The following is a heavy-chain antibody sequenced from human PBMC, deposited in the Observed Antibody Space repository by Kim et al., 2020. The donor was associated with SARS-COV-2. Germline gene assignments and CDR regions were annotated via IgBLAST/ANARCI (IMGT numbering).Heavy chain of an antibody. CDR2: IWGDESNE. J-gene: IGHJ4*02. D-gene: IGHD3-10*01. V-gene: IGHV3-33*08. Sequence: GGSLRLSCTASGFRVRNFGMHWVRQAPGKGLEWVALIWGDESNEHYADSVKGRFSISRDISKNTLYLQMNRLRAEDTAVYFCARDATLFFGQSAVDVDSWGQGTLVVVSS. CDR1: GFRVRNFG. CDR3: ARDATLFFGQSAVDVDS.